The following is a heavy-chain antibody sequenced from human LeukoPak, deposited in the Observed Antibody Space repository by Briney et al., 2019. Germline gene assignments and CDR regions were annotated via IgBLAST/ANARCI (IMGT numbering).Heavy chain of an antibody. V-gene: IGHV4-34*01. CDR1: SGSFSGYY. Sequence: SETLSLTCAVYSGSFSGYYWSWIRQPPGKGLEWIGEINHSGSTNYNPPLKSRVTISVDTSKNQSSLKLSSVTAADTAVYYCARGTRGMSSSWYRARWFDPWGQGTLVTVSS. CDR2: INHSGST. J-gene: IGHJ5*02. CDR3: ARGTRGMSSSWYRARWFDP. D-gene: IGHD6-13*01.